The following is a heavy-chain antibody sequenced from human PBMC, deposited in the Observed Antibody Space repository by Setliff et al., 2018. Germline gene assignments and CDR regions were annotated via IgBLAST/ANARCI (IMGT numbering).Heavy chain of an antibody. V-gene: IGHV4-34*01. CDR3: ARAVPRGATPDYWYFDL. D-gene: IGHD2-2*01. CDR2: SNHSGST. CDR1: GESFSNNY. J-gene: IGHJ2*01. Sequence: PSETLSLTCSVYGESFSNNYWSWIRQPPGKGLEWIGESNHSGSTSYNPSLKSRLTMSVDTSKNQFSLKLTSVTAADTTVYYCARAVPRGATPDYWYFDLWGRGTLVTVSS.